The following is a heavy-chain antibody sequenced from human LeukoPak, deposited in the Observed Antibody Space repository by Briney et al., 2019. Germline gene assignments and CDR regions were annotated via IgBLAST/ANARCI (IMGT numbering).Heavy chain of an antibody. CDR1: GFTFSSYA. CDR2: ISSSSSYI. Sequence: GGSLRLSCAASGFTFSSYAMSWVRQAPGKGPEWVSSISSSSSYIYYADSVKGRSTISRDNAKNSLYLQMNSLRAEDTAVYYCARLPDDTGGGAFDIWGQGTMVTVSS. CDR3: ARLPDDTGGGAFDI. V-gene: IGHV3-21*01. J-gene: IGHJ3*02. D-gene: IGHD3-10*01.